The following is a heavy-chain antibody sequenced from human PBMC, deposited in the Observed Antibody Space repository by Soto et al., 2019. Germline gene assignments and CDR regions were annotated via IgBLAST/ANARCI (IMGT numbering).Heavy chain of an antibody. CDR3: AGQTFTIAAAGYGRSNWFDP. D-gene: IGHD6-25*01. CDR2: IYFTGNT. J-gene: IGHJ5*02. Sequence: KPSETLSLTCSASGGSITSSSHFWGWVRQPPGKGLEWIGTIYFTGNTYYTPSLKSRLTMSIDTSKNEFSLRLNSVTAADTAVYYCAGQTFTIAAAGYGRSNWFDPWGPGTLVTVSS. V-gene: IGHV4-39*01. CDR1: GGSITSSSHF.